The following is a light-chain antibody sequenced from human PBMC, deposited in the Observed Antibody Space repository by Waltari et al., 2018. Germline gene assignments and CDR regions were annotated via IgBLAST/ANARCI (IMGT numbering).Light chain of an antibody. CDR2: GAS. J-gene: IGKJ1*01. V-gene: IGKV3-20*01. CDR3: QKYDRLPAT. Sequence: EIVLTQSPGPVSLSPGERGNLSCRASQSVSRFLAWYQQKPGQAPRLLIYGASTRATGIPDRFSGSGSGTDFSLTISRLEPEDFAVYYCQKYDRLPATFGQGTKVEIK. CDR1: QSVSRF.